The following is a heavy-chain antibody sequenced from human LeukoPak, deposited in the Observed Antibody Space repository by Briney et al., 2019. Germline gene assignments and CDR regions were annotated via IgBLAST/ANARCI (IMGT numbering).Heavy chain of an antibody. J-gene: IGHJ6*02. CDR1: GYSFTSYW. CDR3: ARPNPSLYYYYGMDV. Sequence: GESLQISCKGSGYSFTSYWIGWVRQLPGKGLEWMGIIYPGDSDTRYSPSFQGQVTISADKSISTAYLQWSSLKASDTAMYYCARPNPSLYYYYGMDVWGQGTTVTVSS. V-gene: IGHV5-51*01. CDR2: IYPGDSDT.